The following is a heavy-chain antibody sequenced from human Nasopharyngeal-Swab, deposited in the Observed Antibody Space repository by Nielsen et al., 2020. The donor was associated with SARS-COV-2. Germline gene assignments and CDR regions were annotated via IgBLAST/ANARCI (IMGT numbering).Heavy chain of an antibody. CDR3: AKEGEPRRSYYTFEH. Sequence: ASVKVSCKASEYTINNYYIHWVRQSPGQGLEWMGWISPYYGYTKYAQKVQGRVTLTTDTSTSTAYMELRSLRSDDTAIYYCAKEGEPRRSYYTFEHWGQGTLVTVSS. V-gene: IGHV1-18*04. J-gene: IGHJ4*02. CDR1: EYTINNYY. CDR2: ISPYYGYT. D-gene: IGHD3-10*01.